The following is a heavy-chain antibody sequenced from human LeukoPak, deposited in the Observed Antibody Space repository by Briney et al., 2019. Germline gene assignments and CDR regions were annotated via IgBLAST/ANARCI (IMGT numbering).Heavy chain of an antibody. V-gene: IGHV1-2*02. CDR2: INPNSGVT. Sequence: ASVKVSCKASGYTFTGYYMHSVRQAPGQGLEWMGWINPNSGVTNYAQTFQSRVTMTRDTSISTAYMELSRLRSDDTAVYYCARVPPYGSGSSETYYYYGMDVWGQGTTVTVSS. D-gene: IGHD3-10*01. CDR3: ARVPPYGSGSSETYYYYGMDV. J-gene: IGHJ6*02. CDR1: GYTFTGYY.